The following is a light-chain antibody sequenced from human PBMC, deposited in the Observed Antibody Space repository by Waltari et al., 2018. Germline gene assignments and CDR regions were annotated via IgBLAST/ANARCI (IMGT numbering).Light chain of an antibody. V-gene: IGLV1-47*01. CDR2: GND. CDR3: AAWDDTLSGHSV. Sequence: QSVLTPPPSASGTPGQRVTISCSGRNSNIGAPFVSWYRPFPGTSPKLRIYGNDKRPSGVPDRCSGSKSGSSASLVISGLRSEDEADYYCAAWDDTLSGHSVFGTGTKVTVL. J-gene: IGLJ1*01. CDR1: NSNIGAPF.